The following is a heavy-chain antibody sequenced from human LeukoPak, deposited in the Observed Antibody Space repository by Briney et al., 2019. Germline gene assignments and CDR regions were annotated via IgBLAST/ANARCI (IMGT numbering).Heavy chain of an antibody. CDR3: ARGWDVDTAYFDY. V-gene: IGHV4-34*01. CDR1: GGSFSGYY. D-gene: IGHD5-18*01. Sequence: SETLSLTCAVYGGSFSGYYWSWIRQPPGKGLEWIGEINHSGSTNYNPSLKSRVTISVDTSKNQFSLKLSSVTAADTAVYYCARGWDVDTAYFDYWGQGTLVTVSS. CDR2: INHSGST. J-gene: IGHJ4*02.